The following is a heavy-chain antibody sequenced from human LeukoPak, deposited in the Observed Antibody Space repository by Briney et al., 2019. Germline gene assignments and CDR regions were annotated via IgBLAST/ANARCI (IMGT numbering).Heavy chain of an antibody. CDR1: GFTLSTSW. CDR2: INQDGSDK. J-gene: IGHJ4*02. V-gene: IGHV3-7*01. Sequence: GGSLRLSCAASGFTLSTSWMTWVRQAPGKGRECGANINQDGSDKYYVDSVKGRFTISRDNTKNSLYLQMNSLRAEAAAVYYCVGGDYWGQGTLVTVSS. CDR3: VGGDY.